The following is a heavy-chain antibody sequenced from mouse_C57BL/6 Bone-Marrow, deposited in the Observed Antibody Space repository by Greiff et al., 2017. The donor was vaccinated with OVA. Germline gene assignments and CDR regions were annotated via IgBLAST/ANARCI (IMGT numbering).Heavy chain of an antibody. CDR2: ISNLAYSI. CDR3: ARQNYGSSHCYAMDY. CDR1: GFTFSDYG. J-gene: IGHJ4*01. Sequence: EVKLQESGGGLVQPGGSLKLSCAASGFTFSDYGMAWVRQAPRKGPEWVAFISNLAYSIYYADTVTGRFTISRENAKNTLYLEMSSLRSEDTAMDYCARQNYGSSHCYAMDYWGQGTSVTVSS. V-gene: IGHV5-15*01. D-gene: IGHD1-1*01.